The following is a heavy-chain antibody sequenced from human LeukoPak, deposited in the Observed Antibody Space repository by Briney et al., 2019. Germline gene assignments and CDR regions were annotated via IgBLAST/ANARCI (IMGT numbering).Heavy chain of an antibody. Sequence: GGSPRLSCAASGFTFSSYSMNWVRQAPGKGLEWVSYISSSSSTVYYADSVKGRFSISKDYAKNPLYLQMNSLRAEDTAVYFCARDAGFGGNSDYYYMDVWGKGTTVTVSS. J-gene: IGHJ6*03. D-gene: IGHD4-23*01. CDR3: ARDAGFGGNSDYYYMDV. CDR2: ISSSSSTV. V-gene: IGHV3-48*01. CDR1: GFTFSSYS.